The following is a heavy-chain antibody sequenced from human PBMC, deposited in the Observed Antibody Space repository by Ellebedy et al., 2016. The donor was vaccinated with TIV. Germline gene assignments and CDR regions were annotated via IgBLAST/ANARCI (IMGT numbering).Heavy chain of an antibody. CDR3: ARDYYGSRSSECGMDV. D-gene: IGHD3-10*01. CDR2: ISSSSSYI. Sequence: GESLKISCAASGFTFSSYAMSWVRQAPGKGLEWVSSISSSSSYIYYADSVKGRFTFSRDNSKNTMYLQMNSLRGEDTAVYHCARDYYGSRSSECGMDVWGQGTTVTVSS. V-gene: IGHV3-21*01. J-gene: IGHJ6*02. CDR1: GFTFSSYA.